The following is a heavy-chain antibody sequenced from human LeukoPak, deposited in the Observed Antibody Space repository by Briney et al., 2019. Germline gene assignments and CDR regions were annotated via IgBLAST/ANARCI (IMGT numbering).Heavy chain of an antibody. CDR3: ARFNTYYYGSGSYRAFDY. V-gene: IGHV3-74*01. Sequence: GGSLRLSCAVSGFTFSSYWMHWVRQAPGKGLVWVSRINSDGSSTSYADSVKGRFTISRDNAKNTLYLQMNSLRAEDTAVYYCARFNTYYYGSGSYRAFDYWGQGTLVTVSS. CDR2: INSDGSST. D-gene: IGHD3-10*01. J-gene: IGHJ4*02. CDR1: GFTFSSYW.